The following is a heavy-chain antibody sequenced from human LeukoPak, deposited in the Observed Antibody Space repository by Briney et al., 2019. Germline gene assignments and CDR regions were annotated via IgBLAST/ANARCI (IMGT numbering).Heavy chain of an antibody. CDR1: GFTFSSYA. CDR3: ARGGAYGGYSYGYKVEYYFDY. D-gene: IGHD5-18*01. Sequence: GGSLRLSCAASGFTFSSYAMHWVRQAPGKGLEYVSAISSNGGSTYYANSVKGRFTISRDNSKNTLYLQMGSLRAEDMAVYYCARGGAYGGYSYGYKVEYYFDYWGQGTLVTVSS. CDR2: ISSNGGST. J-gene: IGHJ4*02. V-gene: IGHV3-64*01.